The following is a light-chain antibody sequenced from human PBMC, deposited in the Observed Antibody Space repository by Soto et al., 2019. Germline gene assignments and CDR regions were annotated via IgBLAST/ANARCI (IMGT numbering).Light chain of an antibody. CDR2: ADN. J-gene: IGLJ2*01. CDR3: QSYDTSLSGVI. Sequence: HSVLTQTPSVSGAPGKKITMSCTGSRSNIGAGYDVHWYQQVPGASTRLLIYADNNRPSGVPDRFSASKSGTSASLAITGLQGEDEANYYCQSYDTSLSGVIFGAGTKLTFL. V-gene: IGLV1-40*01. CDR1: RSNIGAGYD.